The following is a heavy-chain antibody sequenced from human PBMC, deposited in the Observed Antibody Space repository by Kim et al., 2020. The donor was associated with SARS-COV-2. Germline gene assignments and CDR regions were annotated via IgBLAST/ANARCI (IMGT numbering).Heavy chain of an antibody. Sequence: GGSLRLSCAASGFTFSSYSMNWVRQAPGKGLEWVSSISSSSSYIYYADSVKGRFTISRDNAKNSLYLQMNSLRAEDTAVYYCARDRGRGWLQPDYWGQGPWSPSPQ. J-gene: IGHJ4*02. CDR2: ISSSSSYI. V-gene: IGHV3-21*01. CDR1: GFTFSSYS. D-gene: IGHD5-12*01. CDR3: ARDRGRGWLQPDY.